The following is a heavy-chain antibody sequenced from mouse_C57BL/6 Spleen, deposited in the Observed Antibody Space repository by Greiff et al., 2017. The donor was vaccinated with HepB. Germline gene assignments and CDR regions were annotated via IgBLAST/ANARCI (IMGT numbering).Heavy chain of an antibody. CDR2: IHPNSGST. J-gene: IGHJ3*01. CDR1: GYTFTSYW. Sequence: QVQLKQPGAELVKPGASVKLSCKASGYTFTSYWMHWVKQRPGQGLEWIGMIHPNSGSTNYNEKFKSKATLTVDKSSSTAYMQLSSLTSEDSAVYYCAKGDGIPFAYWGQGTLVTVSA. CDR3: AKGDGIPFAY. D-gene: IGHD1-1*01. V-gene: IGHV1-64*01.